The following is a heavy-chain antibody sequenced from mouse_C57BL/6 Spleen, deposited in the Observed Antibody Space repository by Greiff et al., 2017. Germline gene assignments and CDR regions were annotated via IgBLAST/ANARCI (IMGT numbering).Heavy chain of an antibody. J-gene: IGHJ2*01. Sequence: EVKLQESGPGLVKPSQSLSLTCSVTGYSITSGYYWNWIRQFPGNKLEWMGYISYDGSNNYNPSLKNRISITRDTSKNQFFLKLNSVTTEDTATYYCARGPLLLRYFDYWGQGTTLTVSS. CDR3: ARGPLLLRYFDY. CDR2: ISYDGSN. V-gene: IGHV3-6*01. CDR1: GYSITSGYY. D-gene: IGHD1-1*01.